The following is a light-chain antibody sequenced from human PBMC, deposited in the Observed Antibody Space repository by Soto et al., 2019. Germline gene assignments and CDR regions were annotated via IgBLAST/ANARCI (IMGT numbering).Light chain of an antibody. V-gene: IGKV3-20*01. CDR2: DAS. J-gene: IGKJ1*01. Sequence: EIVLTQSPGTLCLSPGERATLSCRASQSVISNYLAWYQQKRPGQAPRLLIYDASTRATGVPDRFSGSGSGKDFTLAISRLEPEDAAVYYCQQYGGSSWTFGQGTKVEIK. CDR1: QSVISNY. CDR3: QQYGGSSWT.